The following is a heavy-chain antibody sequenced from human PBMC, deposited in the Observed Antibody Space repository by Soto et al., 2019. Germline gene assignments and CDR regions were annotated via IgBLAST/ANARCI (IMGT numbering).Heavy chain of an antibody. CDR2: IYYSGST. D-gene: IGHD3-16*02. V-gene: IGHV4-59*01. Sequence: SETLSLTCTVSGGSISSYYWSWIRQPPGKGLEWIGYIYYSGSTNYNPSLKSRVTISVDTSKNQFSLKLSSVTAADTAVYYCAEGVKFGGVIQWGQGTLVTVPS. J-gene: IGHJ4*02. CDR1: GGSISSYY. CDR3: AEGVKFGGVIQ.